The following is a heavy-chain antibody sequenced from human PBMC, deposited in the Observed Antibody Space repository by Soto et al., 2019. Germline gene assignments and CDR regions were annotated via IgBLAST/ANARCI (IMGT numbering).Heavy chain of an antibody. Sequence: DVQLLESGGGLVQPGGSLTLSCAASKFTFSDFAMSWVRQAPGKGLEWVSSIGGRGTDTYYADSVKGRFSISRDHSKNKLCLQMDGLRDEDTAVYYCAKDAVPYNGKWDWFDSWGQGTLVIVSS. V-gene: IGHV3-23*01. D-gene: IGHD1-20*01. CDR1: KFTFSDFA. CDR2: IGGRGTDT. CDR3: AKDAVPYNGKWDWFDS. J-gene: IGHJ5*01.